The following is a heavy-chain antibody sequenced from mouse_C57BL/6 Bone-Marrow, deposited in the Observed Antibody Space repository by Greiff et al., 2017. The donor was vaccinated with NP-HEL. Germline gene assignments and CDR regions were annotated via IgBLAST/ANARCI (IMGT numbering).Heavy chain of an antibody. V-gene: IGHV1-18*01. Sequence: EVQLQQSGPELVKPGASVKIPCKASGYTFTDYNMDWVKQSHGKSLEWIGDINPNNGGTIYNQKFKGKATLTVDKSSSTAYMELRSLTSEDTAVYYCARITTVVALYWYFDVWGTGTTVTVSS. CDR2: INPNNGGT. CDR1: GYTFTDYN. CDR3: ARITTVVALYWYFDV. J-gene: IGHJ1*03. D-gene: IGHD1-1*01.